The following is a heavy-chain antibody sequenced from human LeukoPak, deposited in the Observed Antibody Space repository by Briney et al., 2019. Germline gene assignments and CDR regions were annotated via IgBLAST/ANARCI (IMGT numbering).Heavy chain of an antibody. CDR1: GFTFSSYG. J-gene: IGHJ5*02. D-gene: IGHD2-2*01. CDR3: ASTNARTNWFDP. CDR2: ISGSGGST. Sequence: GSLRLSCAASGFTFSSYGMSWVRQAPGKGLEWVSAISGSGGSTYYADSVKGRFTISRDNAKNSLYLQMNSLRAEDTAVYYCASTNARTNWFDPWGQGTLVTVSS. V-gene: IGHV3-23*01.